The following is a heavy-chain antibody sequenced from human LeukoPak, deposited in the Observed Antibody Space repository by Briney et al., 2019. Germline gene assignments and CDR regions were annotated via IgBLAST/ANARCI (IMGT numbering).Heavy chain of an antibody. J-gene: IGHJ3*01. V-gene: IGHV3-9*03. CDR2: LTWNSYTI. Sequence: GGSLRLSCAASGVKFDDYAMHGVRQAPGEGLEWVSGLTWNSYTIVYADSVKGRFTISREKAKKLLYLPMNSLRPEDMALYYCAKGMGVASLIVDDLDVWGRGIMVTVSS. D-gene: IGHD1-26*01. CDR1: GVKFDDYA. CDR3: AKGMGVASLIVDDLDV.